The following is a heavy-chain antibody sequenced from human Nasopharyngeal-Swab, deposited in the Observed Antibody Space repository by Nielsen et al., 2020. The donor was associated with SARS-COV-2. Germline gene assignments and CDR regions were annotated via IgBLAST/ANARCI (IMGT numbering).Heavy chain of an antibody. Sequence: VRQAPGKGLEWVSVIYSGGSTYYADSVKGRFTISRHNSKNTLYLQMNSLRAEDTAVYYCARGFTGWYGYYFDYWGQGTPVTVSS. CDR2: IYSGGST. V-gene: IGHV3-53*04. CDR3: ARGFTGWYGYYFDY. J-gene: IGHJ4*02. D-gene: IGHD6-19*01.